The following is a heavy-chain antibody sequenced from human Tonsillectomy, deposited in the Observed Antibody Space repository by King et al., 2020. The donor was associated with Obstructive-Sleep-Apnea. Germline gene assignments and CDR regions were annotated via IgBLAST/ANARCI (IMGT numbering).Heavy chain of an antibody. D-gene: IGHD4-17*01. J-gene: IGHJ4*02. CDR2: IKQDGSEK. CDR3: ARVWTVTRNIYLDY. V-gene: IGHV3-7*01. CDR1: GFTFVSYW. Sequence: VQLVESGGGLVQPGGSLRISCAASGFTFVSYWMSWVRQAPGKGLEWVANIKQDGSEKYYVDSVKGRFTISRDNAKNSLYLQMNSLRAEDTAVYYCARVWTVTRNIYLDYWGQGTLVTVSS.